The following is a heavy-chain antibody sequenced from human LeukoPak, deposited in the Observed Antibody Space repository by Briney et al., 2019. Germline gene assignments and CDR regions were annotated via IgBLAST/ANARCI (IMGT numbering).Heavy chain of an antibody. CDR3: ARELAPSYAYGDYVSLNWFDP. CDR2: IYTSVST. CDR1: GGSISSYY. J-gene: IGHJ5*02. V-gene: IGHV4-4*07. Sequence: SETLSLTCTVSGGSISSYYGSWIRQPAGKGLEWIGRIYTSVSTNYNPSLKSRVTMSVDASKNQFSLKLSSVTAADTAVYYCARELAPSYAYGDYVSLNWFDPWGQGTLVTVSS. D-gene: IGHD4-17*01.